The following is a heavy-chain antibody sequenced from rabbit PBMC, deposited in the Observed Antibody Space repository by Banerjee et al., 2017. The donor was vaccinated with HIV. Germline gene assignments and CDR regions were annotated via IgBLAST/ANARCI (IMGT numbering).Heavy chain of an antibody. V-gene: IGHV1S45*01. Sequence: QEQLVESGGGLVQPGGSLKLSCKASGFDFSSYGVSWVRQAPGKGLEWIACIYTGDGSTDYASWAKGRFTISKTSSTTVTLQLNSLTGADTATYFCARDLAGVIGWNFDLWGPGTLVTVS. CDR3: ARDLAGVIGWNFDL. CDR1: GFDFSSYG. D-gene: IGHD4-1*01. CDR2: IYTGDGST. J-gene: IGHJ4*01.